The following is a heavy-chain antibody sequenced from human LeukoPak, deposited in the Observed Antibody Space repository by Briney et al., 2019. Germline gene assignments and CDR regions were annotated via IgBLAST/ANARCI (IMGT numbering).Heavy chain of an antibody. Sequence: ASVKVSCKASGYTFTGYYMHWVRQAPGQGLEWMGRINPNSGGTNYSQKFQGRVTITRDTSASTAYMELSSLRSEDTAVYYCARYETRGYSSDYFDYWGQGTLVTVSS. V-gene: IGHV1-2*06. D-gene: IGHD5-18*01. CDR3: ARYETRGYSSDYFDY. CDR1: GYTFTGYY. J-gene: IGHJ4*02. CDR2: INPNSGGT.